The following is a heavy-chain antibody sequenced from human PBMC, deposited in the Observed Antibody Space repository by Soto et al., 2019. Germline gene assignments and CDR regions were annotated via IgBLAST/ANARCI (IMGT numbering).Heavy chain of an antibody. CDR2: ITRTDST. J-gene: IGHJ6*02. Sequence: GGSLRLSCAASGFTFSNHEMNWVRQAPGKGLEWVSAITRTDSTYYADSVKGRFTISRDNSRNTLYLQMNSLGAEDAALYYCAGEPKGGAYDMDVWRQGTTVTVSS. CDR3: AGEPKGGAYDMDV. CDR1: GFTFSNHE. D-gene: IGHD1-26*01. V-gene: IGHV3-23*01.